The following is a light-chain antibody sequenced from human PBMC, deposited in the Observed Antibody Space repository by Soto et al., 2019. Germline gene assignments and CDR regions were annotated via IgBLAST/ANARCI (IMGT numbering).Light chain of an antibody. CDR2: AAS. Sequence: DIQMTQSPSSVSASVGDRVTITCRASQTLNNYLTWFHQKPGKAPKVLIYAASTLQSGVPSRFSGSGSGAEFTLTISSLQPEDFATYYCQQSFSPLLTFGGGTKVDI. CDR3: QQSFSPLLT. CDR1: QTLNNY. J-gene: IGKJ4*01. V-gene: IGKV1-39*01.